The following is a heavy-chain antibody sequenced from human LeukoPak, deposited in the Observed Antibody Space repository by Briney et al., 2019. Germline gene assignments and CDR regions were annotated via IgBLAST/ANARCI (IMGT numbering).Heavy chain of an antibody. D-gene: IGHD3-22*01. CDR2: ISYDGSNK. J-gene: IGHJ4*02. Sequence: GRSLRLSCAASGFTFSSYAMHWVRQAPGKGLEWVAVISYDGSNKYYADSVKGRFTISRDNSKNTLYLQMNSLRAEDTAVYYCARDALLPWSRSRDSSGTFDYWGQGTLVTVSS. V-gene: IGHV3-30-3*01. CDR1: GFTFSSYA. CDR3: ARDALLPWSRSRDSSGTFDY.